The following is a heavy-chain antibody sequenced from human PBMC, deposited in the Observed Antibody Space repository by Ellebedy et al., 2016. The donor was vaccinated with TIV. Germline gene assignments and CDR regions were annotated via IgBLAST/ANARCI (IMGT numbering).Heavy chain of an antibody. D-gene: IGHD3-16*01. Sequence: GSLRLSXTVSGGSLSPSFWSWIRLPPGKGLEWLGYIHYSGSTNFNPSLKSRLIMSVDTSRSQLSLELRSVTAADTAIYYCARGRFSAAYIMGWFDPWGQGSLVSVSS. J-gene: IGHJ5*02. CDR2: IHYSGST. V-gene: IGHV4-59*01. CDR3: ARGRFSAAYIMGWFDP. CDR1: GGSLSPSF.